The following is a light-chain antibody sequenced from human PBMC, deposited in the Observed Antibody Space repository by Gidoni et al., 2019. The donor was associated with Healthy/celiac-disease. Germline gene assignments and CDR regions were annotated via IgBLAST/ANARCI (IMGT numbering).Light chain of an antibody. CDR3: CSYAGSHWV. J-gene: IGLJ3*02. CDR2: DVS. Sequence: QSALTQPRSVSGSPGQSVTISCPGTSSDVGGYNYVSWSQQHPGKAPKLMIYDVSKRPSGVPVRFSGSKSGNTASLTISGLQAEDEADYYCCSYAGSHWVFGGGTKLTVL. CDR1: SSDVGGYNY. V-gene: IGLV2-11*01.